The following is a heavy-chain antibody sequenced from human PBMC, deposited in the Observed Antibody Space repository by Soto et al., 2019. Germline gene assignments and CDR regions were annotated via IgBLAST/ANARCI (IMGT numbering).Heavy chain of an antibody. CDR1: GFTFSNAW. CDR2: IKSKTDGGTT. V-gene: IGHV3-15*01. CDR3: TTEDPPYKLLYDSSGYYADY. Sequence: EVQLVESGGGLVKPGGSLRLSCAASGFTFSNAWMSWVRQAPGKGLEWVGRIKSKTDGGTTDYAAPVKGRFTISRDDSKNTLYLQMNSLKTEDTAVYYCTTEDPPYKLLYDSSGYYADYWGQGTLVTVSS. D-gene: IGHD3-22*01. J-gene: IGHJ4*02.